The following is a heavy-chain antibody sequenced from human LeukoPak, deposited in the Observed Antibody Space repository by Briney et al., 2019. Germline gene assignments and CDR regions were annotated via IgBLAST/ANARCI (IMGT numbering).Heavy chain of an antibody. Sequence: SETLSLTCTVSGGSISPYYWSWIRQPPGKGLEWIGYIHYSGSTNYNPSLTSRVTMSVDTSKNQFSLKLSSVTAADTAVYYCARTPRATTFDYWGQGTLVTVSS. J-gene: IGHJ4*02. CDR3: ARTPRATTFDY. CDR1: GGSISPYY. D-gene: IGHD1-26*01. CDR2: IHYSGST. V-gene: IGHV4-59*01.